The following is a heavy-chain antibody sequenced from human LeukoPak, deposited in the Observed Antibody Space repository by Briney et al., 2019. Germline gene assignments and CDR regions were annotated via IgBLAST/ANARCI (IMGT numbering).Heavy chain of an antibody. CDR3: ARESMVEGDAFDI. V-gene: IGHV3-48*01. D-gene: IGHD2-8*01. Sequence: GSLRLSCAASGFTFSSYSMNWVRQAPGKGLEWVSYISSSSSTIYYADSVKGRFTISRDNAKNSLYLQMNSLRAEDTAVYYCARESMVEGDAFDIWGQGTMVTVSS. CDR2: ISSSSSTI. J-gene: IGHJ3*02. CDR1: GFTFSSYS.